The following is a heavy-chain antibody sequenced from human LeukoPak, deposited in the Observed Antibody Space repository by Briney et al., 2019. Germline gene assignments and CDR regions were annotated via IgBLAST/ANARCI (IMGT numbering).Heavy chain of an antibody. CDR2: ISYDGSNK. Sequence: PGGSLRLSCAASGFTFSSYGMHWVRQAPGKGLEWVAVISYDGSNKYYADSVKGRFTISRDNSKNTLYLQMNSLRAEDTAVYYCAKGELYYYDSSGLGYFDYWGQGTLVTVSS. D-gene: IGHD3-22*01. V-gene: IGHV3-30*18. CDR1: GFTFSSYG. J-gene: IGHJ4*02. CDR3: AKGELYYYDSSGLGYFDY.